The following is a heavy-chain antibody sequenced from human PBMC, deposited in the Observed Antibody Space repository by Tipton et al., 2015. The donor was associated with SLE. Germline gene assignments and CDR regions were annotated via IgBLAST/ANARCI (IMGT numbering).Heavy chain of an antibody. J-gene: IGHJ4*02. D-gene: IGHD7-27*01. CDR2: IYHSGST. V-gene: IGHV4-38-2*01. CDR3: ARGAELGMLTFFDY. Sequence: TLSLTCAVYGYSISSGYYWGWIRQPPGKGLEWIGSIYHSGSTYYNPSLKSRVTISVDTSKNQFSLKLSSVSAADTAVYYCARGAELGMLTFFDYWGQGTLVTVSS. CDR1: GYSISSGYY.